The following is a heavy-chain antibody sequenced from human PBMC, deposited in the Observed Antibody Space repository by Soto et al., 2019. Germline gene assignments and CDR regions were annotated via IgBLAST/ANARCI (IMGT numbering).Heavy chain of an antibody. D-gene: IGHD6-13*01. Sequence: QVQLEESGPGLAKPSGTLSLTCTVSGGSISSNNWWSWVRQPPGKGLEWIGEIYHSGSTNYNPSLKSRVIISEDTSKNQFSRRLSSVTAADTAVYYCARYIAASGTYYLDFWGQGTLVTVSS. V-gene: IGHV4-4*02. CDR3: ARYIAASGTYYLDF. J-gene: IGHJ4*02. CDR2: IYHSGST. CDR1: GGSISSNNW.